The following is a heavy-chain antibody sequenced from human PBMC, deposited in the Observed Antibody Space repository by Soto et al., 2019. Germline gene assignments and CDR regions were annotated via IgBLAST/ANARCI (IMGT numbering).Heavy chain of an antibody. V-gene: IGHV4-59*08. CDR1: GGSISSYY. J-gene: IGHJ4*02. Sequence: QVQLQESGPGLVKPSETLSLTCTVSGGSISSYYWSWIRQPPGKGLEWIGYIYYSGSTNYNPSLRRRLTISVDTSKNQFSLKLSSVTAADTAVYYCARRWGPGFDYGGQGTLVTVSS. CDR3: ARRWGPGFDY. D-gene: IGHD7-27*01. CDR2: IYYSGST.